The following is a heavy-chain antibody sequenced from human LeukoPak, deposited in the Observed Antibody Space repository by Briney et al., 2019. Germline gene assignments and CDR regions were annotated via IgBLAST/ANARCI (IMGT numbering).Heavy chain of an antibody. CDR3: ARDSDYSGNGNGDWFDP. J-gene: IGHJ5*02. CDR1: GFRLTSYG. V-gene: IGHV1-18*04. CDR2: ISPHTGIT. Sequence: EASVEVSCKASGFRLTSYGVSWMRQAPGQGLEWMGWISPHTGITHYAEKFEDRVTMTIDTSTTTAYMELRSLRYADTAVYYCARDSDYSGNGNGDWFDPWGQGTVITVSS. D-gene: IGHD4-11*01.